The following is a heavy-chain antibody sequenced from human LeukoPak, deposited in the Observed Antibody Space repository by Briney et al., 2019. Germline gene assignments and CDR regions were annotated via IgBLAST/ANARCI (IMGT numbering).Heavy chain of an antibody. CDR3: ARFAGAYYGMDV. CDR2: MNPNSGNT. D-gene: IGHD3-10*01. Sequence: ASVKVSCKASGYTFISYDINWVRQATGQGLEWMGWMNPNSGNTGYAQKFQGRVTMTRNTSISTAYMELSSLRSEDTAVYYCARFAGAYYGMDVWGQGTTVTVSS. CDR1: GYTFISYD. V-gene: IGHV1-8*01. J-gene: IGHJ6*02.